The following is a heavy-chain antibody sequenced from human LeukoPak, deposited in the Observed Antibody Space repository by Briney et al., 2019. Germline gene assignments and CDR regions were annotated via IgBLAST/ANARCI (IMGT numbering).Heavy chain of an antibody. Sequence: SETLSLTCAVCGASISSNNWWSWVRQPPGKGLEWIGEIFHRGTTNYNPSLKSRVTMSLDTSKNQFSLRLSSVTAADTAVYYCARGSSPSYPLDYWGQGTLVTVSS. J-gene: IGHJ4*02. CDR1: GASISSNNW. CDR2: IFHRGTT. CDR3: ARGSSPSYPLDY. D-gene: IGHD2-2*01. V-gene: IGHV4-4*02.